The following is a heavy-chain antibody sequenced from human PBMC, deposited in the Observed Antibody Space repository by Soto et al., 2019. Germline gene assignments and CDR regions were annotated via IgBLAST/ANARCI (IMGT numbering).Heavy chain of an antibody. Sequence: SETLSLTCTVSGGSISSYYWSWIRQPPGKGLEWIGYIYYSGSTNYNPSLKSRVTISVDTSKNQFSLKLSSVTAADTAVYYCARLFEGRRGDFWSGYQYYYYYYYMDVWGKGTTVTVSS. D-gene: IGHD3-3*01. CDR2: IYYSGST. J-gene: IGHJ6*03. V-gene: IGHV4-59*08. CDR1: GGSISSYY. CDR3: ARLFEGRRGDFWSGYQYYYYYYYMDV.